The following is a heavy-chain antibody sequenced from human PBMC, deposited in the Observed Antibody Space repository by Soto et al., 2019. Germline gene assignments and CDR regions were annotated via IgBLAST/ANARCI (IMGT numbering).Heavy chain of an antibody. Sequence: QVQLVQSGAEVKKPGSSVKVSCKASGGTFSSYTISWVRQAPGQGLEWMGRIIPILGIANYAQKFQGRVTITADKSTSTAYMELSSLRSEDTAVYYCARDGSGSGSFDYWGQGTLVNVSS. CDR2: IIPILGIA. J-gene: IGHJ4*02. V-gene: IGHV1-69*08. CDR3: ARDGSGSGSFDY. CDR1: GGTFSSYT. D-gene: IGHD3-10*01.